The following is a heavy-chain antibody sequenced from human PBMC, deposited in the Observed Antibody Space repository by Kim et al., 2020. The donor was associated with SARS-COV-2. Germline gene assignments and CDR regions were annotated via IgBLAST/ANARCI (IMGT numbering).Heavy chain of an antibody. CDR3: ARDYYGSGKLNWFDP. CDR1: GFTFSSYA. CDR2: ISYDGSNK. J-gene: IGHJ5*02. Sequence: GGSLRLSCAASGFTFSSYAMHWVRQAPGKGLEWVAVISYDGSNKYYADSVKGRFTISRDNSKNTLYLQMNSLRAEDTAVYYCARDYYGSGKLNWFDPWGQGTLVTVSS. V-gene: IGHV3-30-3*01. D-gene: IGHD3-10*01.